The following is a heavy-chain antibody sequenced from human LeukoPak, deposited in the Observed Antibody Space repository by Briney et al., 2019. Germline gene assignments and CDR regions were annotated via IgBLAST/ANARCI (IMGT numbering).Heavy chain of an antibody. Sequence: GGSLSLSCAASGFTFSSYGMHWVRQAPGKGLEWVAVIWYDGSNKYYADSVKGRFTISRDNSKNTLYLQMNSLRADDTAVYYCAREFQDAFDIWGQGTMVTVSS. J-gene: IGHJ3*02. V-gene: IGHV3-33*01. CDR1: GFTFSSYG. CDR2: IWYDGSNK. CDR3: AREFQDAFDI.